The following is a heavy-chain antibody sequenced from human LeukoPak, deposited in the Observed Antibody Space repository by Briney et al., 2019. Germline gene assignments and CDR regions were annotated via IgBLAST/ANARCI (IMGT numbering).Heavy chain of an antibody. D-gene: IGHD6-13*01. Sequence: GRSLRLSCAASGFTFLRHSMHWIRQAPGKGLEWVAVISYDGSNKYYAPSVKGRFAISRDNSKDTLYLEMHSLRSDDTAVYYCARGLIAEEFFRHWGQGTLVTVSS. V-gene: IGHV3-30*09. CDR3: ARGLIAEEFFRH. J-gene: IGHJ1*01. CDR2: ISYDGSNK. CDR1: GFTFLRHS.